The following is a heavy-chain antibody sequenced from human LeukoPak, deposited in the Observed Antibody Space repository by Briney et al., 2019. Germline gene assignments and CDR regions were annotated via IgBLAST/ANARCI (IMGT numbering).Heavy chain of an antibody. CDR3: ARYYDFWSGYYRD. D-gene: IGHD3-3*01. J-gene: IGHJ4*02. Sequence: GGSLRLSCAASGFTFSSYEMNWVRQAPGKGLEWVSYISSSGSTIYYADSVRGRFTISRDNAKNSLYLQMNGLRAEDTAVYYCARYYDFWSGYYRDWGQGTLVTVSS. CDR1: GFTFSSYE. CDR2: ISSSGSTI. V-gene: IGHV3-48*03.